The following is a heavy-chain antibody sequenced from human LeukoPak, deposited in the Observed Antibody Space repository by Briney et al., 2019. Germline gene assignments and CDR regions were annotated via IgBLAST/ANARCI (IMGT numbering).Heavy chain of an antibody. Sequence: SETRSLTCAVDGGCVGGYYWSWSRQPPGKGLEWIGEIYHSGSTNYNPSLKSRVTISVDKSKNQFSLKLSSVTAADTAVYYCARESQRSLDYWGQGTLVTVSS. CDR1: GGCVGGYY. V-gene: IGHV4-34*01. CDR3: ARESQRSLDY. J-gene: IGHJ4*02. D-gene: IGHD1-1*01. CDR2: IYHSGST.